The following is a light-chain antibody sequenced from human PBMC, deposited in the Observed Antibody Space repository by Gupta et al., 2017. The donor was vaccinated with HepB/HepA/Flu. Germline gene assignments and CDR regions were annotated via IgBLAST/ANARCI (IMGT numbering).Light chain of an antibody. J-gene: IGLJ3*02. CDR1: SSNIGRNT. CDR2: SNN. Sequence: QSVLHQPPSAAGHPGQRVTISCSGSSSNIGRNTVKWYPRPPGTAPKLLIYSNNQRPSGGPDRVSGSKSGPSASLAISGLQAEDEADYYCAALEYCRNGFWVFGGGTKLTVL. V-gene: IGLV1-44*01. CDR3: AALEYCRNGFWV.